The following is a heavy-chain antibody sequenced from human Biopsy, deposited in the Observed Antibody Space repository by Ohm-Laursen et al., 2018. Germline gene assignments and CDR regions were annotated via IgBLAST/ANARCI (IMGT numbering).Heavy chain of an antibody. D-gene: IGHD4-11*01. CDR2: ISYDGSGE. CDR3: ARDGKRWDYSTYFSWHFDL. Sequence: SLRLSCSASGFTFSSYAMTWVRQAPGKGLEWVAVISYDGSGEYYADSLQGRFIISRDNPKNTVDLQMNSLRAEDTAVYFCARDGKRWDYSTYFSWHFDLWGRGTLVTVSS. J-gene: IGHJ2*01. V-gene: IGHV3-30*03. CDR1: GFTFSSYA.